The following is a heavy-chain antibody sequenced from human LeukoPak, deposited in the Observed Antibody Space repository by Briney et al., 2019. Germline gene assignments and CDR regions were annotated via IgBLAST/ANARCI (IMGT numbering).Heavy chain of an antibody. V-gene: IGHV3-23*01. J-gene: IGHJ6*03. CDR1: GFTFSSYA. Sequence: GGSLRLSCAASGFTFSSYAMNWVRQAPGKGLEWVSAISGSGSTTYYADSVKGRFTISRDNAKNSLYLQMNSLRAEDTAVYYCARGPYYYYMDVWGKGTTVTISS. CDR2: ISGSGSTT. CDR3: ARGPYYYYMDV.